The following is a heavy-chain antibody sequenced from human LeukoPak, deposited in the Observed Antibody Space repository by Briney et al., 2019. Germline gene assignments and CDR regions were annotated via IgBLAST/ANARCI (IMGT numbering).Heavy chain of an antibody. Sequence: GGSLRLSCAASGFTFDDYAMHWVRQVPGKGLEWVSGITWNSGRIAYADSVKGRFTISRDNAKNSLYLQMNSLRAEDTALYYWAKGVTTIRGWFDPWGQGTLVTVSS. CDR3: AKGVTTIRGWFDP. CDR2: ITWNSGRI. J-gene: IGHJ5*02. CDR1: GFTFDDYA. V-gene: IGHV3-9*01. D-gene: IGHD2-21*02.